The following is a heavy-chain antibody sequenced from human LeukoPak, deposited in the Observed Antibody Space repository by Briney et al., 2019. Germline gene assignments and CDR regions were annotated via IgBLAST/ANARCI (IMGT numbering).Heavy chain of an antibody. D-gene: IGHD3-16*01. J-gene: IGHJ6*02. CDR3: AGTTLGYYYYGMDV. CDR2: INPNSGGT. CDR1: GYTFTGYY. V-gene: IGHV1-2*02. Sequence: GASVKVSCKASGYTFTGYYMHWVRQAPGQGLEWMGWINPNSGGTNYAQKFQGRVTMTRDTSISTAYMELSRLRSDDTAVYYCAGTTLGYYYYGMDVWGQGTTATVSS.